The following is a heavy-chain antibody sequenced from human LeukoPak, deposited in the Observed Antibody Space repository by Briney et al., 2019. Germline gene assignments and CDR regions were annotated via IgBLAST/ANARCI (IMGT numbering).Heavy chain of an antibody. D-gene: IGHD3-9*01. V-gene: IGHV3-7*01. CDR3: ARTILTGLDWFDP. CDR2: IKPDGSEK. Sequence: HGGSLRLSCAASGFTFSSYWMSWVRQAPGKGLEWVANIKPDGSEKYYVDSVKGRFTISRDNTKNSLYLQMNSLRAEDTAVYYCARTILTGLDWFDPWGQGTLVTVSS. CDR1: GFTFSSYW. J-gene: IGHJ5*02.